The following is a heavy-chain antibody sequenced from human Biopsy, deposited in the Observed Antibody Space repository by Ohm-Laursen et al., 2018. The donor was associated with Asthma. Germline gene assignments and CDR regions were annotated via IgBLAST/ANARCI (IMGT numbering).Heavy chain of an antibody. V-gene: IGHV1-3*04. D-gene: IGHD3-9*01. CDR2: VNTGNGDT. CDR3: ARTYYDFLTGQVKDVFGA. CDR1: GYNFISFA. Sequence: ATVKISCKASGYNFISFAIHWVRQAPGQRLEWMGWVNTGNGDTKYSQKFQGRVTITRDTSASTAYMELRSLRSEDTATYYCARTYYDFLTGQVKDVFGAWGQGTMVTVSS. J-gene: IGHJ3*01.